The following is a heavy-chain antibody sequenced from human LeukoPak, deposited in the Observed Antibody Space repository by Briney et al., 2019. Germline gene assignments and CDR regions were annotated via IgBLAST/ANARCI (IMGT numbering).Heavy chain of an antibody. CDR1: GYSFTGYW. V-gene: IGHV5-10-1*01. J-gene: IGHJ4*02. CDR3: ARRCSSSSCPFEY. CDR2: IDPSDSYT. Sequence: GESLKISCKGSGYSFTGYWISWVRQMPGKGLEWMGRIDPSDSYTNYSPSFQGHVTISADKSISTAYLQWSSLKASDTAMYYCARRCSSSSCPFEYWGQGTLVTVS. D-gene: IGHD2-2*01.